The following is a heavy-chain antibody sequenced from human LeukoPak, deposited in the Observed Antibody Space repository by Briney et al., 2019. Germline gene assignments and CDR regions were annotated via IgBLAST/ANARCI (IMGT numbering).Heavy chain of an antibody. CDR2: ITYSSSYI. D-gene: IGHD5-18*01. CDR1: GFTFSSYS. J-gene: IGHJ3*02. CDR3: ARAGYSDAFDI. V-gene: IGHV3-21*01. Sequence: SGGSLRLSCAASGFTFSSYSMNWVRQAPGKGLEWVASITYSSSYISYAESVKGRFTISRDNAKNSLYLQMNSLRAEDTAVYYCARAGYSDAFDIWGQGTMVTVSS.